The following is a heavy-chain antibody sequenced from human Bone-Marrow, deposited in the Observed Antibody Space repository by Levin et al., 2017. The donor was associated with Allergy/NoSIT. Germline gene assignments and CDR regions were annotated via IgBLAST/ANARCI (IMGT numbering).Heavy chain of an antibody. J-gene: IGHJ4*02. CDR3: ARGNDYGDYIFDY. V-gene: IGHV3-11*05. CDR1: GFTFSDYY. D-gene: IGHD4-17*01. Sequence: GESLKISCAASGFTFSDYYMSWIRQAPGKGLEWVSYISSSSSYTNYADSVKGRFTISRDNAKNSLYLQMNSLRAEDTAVYYCARGNDYGDYIFDYWGQGTLVTVSS. CDR2: ISSSSSYT.